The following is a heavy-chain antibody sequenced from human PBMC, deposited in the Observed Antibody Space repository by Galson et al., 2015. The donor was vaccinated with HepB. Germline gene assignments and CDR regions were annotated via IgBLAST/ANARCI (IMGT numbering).Heavy chain of an antibody. CDR1: GFTFNNYA. CDR2: IRGNGGST. D-gene: IGHD2-8*01. CDR3: AKSERNVSPYYYYMHG. J-gene: IGHJ6*03. Sequence: SLRLSCAASGFTFNNYAMSWVRQTPGKGLEWISGIRGNGGSTYYADSVKGRFTGSRDNSKNTLYLEMNSLRVEDTAIYYCAKSERNVSPYYYYMHGSGIGTTITVSS. V-gene: IGHV3-23*01.